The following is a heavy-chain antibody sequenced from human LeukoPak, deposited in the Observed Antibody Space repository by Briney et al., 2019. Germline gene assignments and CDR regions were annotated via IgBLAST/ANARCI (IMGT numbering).Heavy chain of an antibody. CDR2: IKQDGSEK. CDR1: GFTFSSYW. Sequence: GGSLRLSCAASGFTFSSYWMSWVRKAPGKGLEWVANIKQDGSEKYYVDSVKGRFTISRDNAKNSLYLQMNSLRAEDTAVYYCARASYDILTGYCLTFDYWGQGTLVTVSS. J-gene: IGHJ4*02. CDR3: ARASYDILTGYCLTFDY. V-gene: IGHV3-7*01. D-gene: IGHD3-9*01.